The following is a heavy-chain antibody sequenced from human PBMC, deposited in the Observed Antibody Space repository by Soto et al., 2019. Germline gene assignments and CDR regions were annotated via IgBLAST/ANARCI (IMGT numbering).Heavy chain of an antibody. V-gene: IGHV3-23*02. CDR3: VRRGSETGWYFDQ. Sequence: EVQLLESGGGLVQPGGSLRLSCAASGFTFYRYDMFWVRQTPRRGLEWVSFISGSGGSIEYGDFVRGRFTASRDNAEDTLSLQMNTLASDDTGVYYCVRRGSETGWYFDQWGQGTLVVVSS. D-gene: IGHD6-19*01. J-gene: IGHJ4*02. CDR2: ISGSGGSI. CDR1: GFTFYRYD.